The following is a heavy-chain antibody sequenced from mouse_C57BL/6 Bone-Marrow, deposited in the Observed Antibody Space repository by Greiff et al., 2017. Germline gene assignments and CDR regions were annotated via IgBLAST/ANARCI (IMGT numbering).Heavy chain of an antibody. CDR1: GYTFTSYG. J-gene: IGHJ3*01. D-gene: IGHD3-1*01. V-gene: IGHV1-81*01. CDR3: ARSGAY. Sequence: VQLQQSGAELARPGASVKLSCKASGYTFTSYGISWVKQRPGQGLEWIGEIYPRSGNTYYNEKFKGKATLTADKSSSTAYMGLRSLTSEDSAVYFCARSGAYWGQGTLVTVSA. CDR2: IYPRSGNT.